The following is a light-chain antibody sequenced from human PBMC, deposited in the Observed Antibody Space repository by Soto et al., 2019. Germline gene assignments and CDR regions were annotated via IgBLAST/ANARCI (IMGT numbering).Light chain of an antibody. CDR2: AAS. V-gene: IGKV1-12*01. Sequence: DIQMTQSPSSVSASVGDIVTITCRASQGISTWLVWYQQKPGKAPKLLIYAASGLQGGVPSRFSGSGSGTDFTLTISSLQPEDFATYYCQQANSFPFTFGPGTKVDIK. CDR1: QGISTW. CDR3: QQANSFPFT. J-gene: IGKJ3*01.